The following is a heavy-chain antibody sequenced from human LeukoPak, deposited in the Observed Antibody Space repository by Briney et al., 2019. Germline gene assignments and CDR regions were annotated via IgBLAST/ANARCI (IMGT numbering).Heavy chain of an antibody. V-gene: IGHV5-51*01. Sequence: GESLKISCKGSGYIFTNYWIGWVRQMPGKGLEWMGIIYPGDSGTRYSPSFQGQVTISADRSISTAYLQWSSLKASDTAMYYCARAYYYHSNALSPFDYWGQGTLVTVSS. D-gene: IGHD3-22*01. CDR1: GYIFTNYW. CDR2: IYPGDSGT. J-gene: IGHJ4*02. CDR3: ARAYYYHSNALSPFDY.